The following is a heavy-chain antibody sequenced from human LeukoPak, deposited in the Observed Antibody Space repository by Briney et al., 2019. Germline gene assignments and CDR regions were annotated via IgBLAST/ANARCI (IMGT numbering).Heavy chain of an antibody. CDR1: GVTISSNA. CDR3: VSEYSGSFH. CDR2: ISYDGSNK. J-gene: IGHJ4*02. D-gene: IGHD1-26*01. V-gene: IGHV3-30-3*01. Sequence: GGSLRFSCAASGVTISSNAIHWVRQDPGKGLEWVTVISYDGSNKYYADSVKGRFTISRDNSKNTLYLQMNSLRAEDTAVYYCVSEYSGSFHWGQGTLVTVSS.